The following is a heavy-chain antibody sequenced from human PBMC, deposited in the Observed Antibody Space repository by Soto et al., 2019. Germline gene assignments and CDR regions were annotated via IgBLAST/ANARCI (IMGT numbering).Heavy chain of an antibody. V-gene: IGHV1-18*01. D-gene: IGHD2-2*01. CDR2: ISAYNGNT. J-gene: IGHJ5*02. CDR1: GYTFTSYG. Sequence: QVQLVQSGAEVKKPGASVKVSCKASGYTFTSYGISWVRQAPGQGLEWMGWISAYNGNTNYAQKLQGRVTMTTDTSXXTAYLELRSLRSDDTAVYYCARSIVLVPAAWWFDPWGQGTLVTVSS. CDR3: ARSIVLVPAAWWFDP.